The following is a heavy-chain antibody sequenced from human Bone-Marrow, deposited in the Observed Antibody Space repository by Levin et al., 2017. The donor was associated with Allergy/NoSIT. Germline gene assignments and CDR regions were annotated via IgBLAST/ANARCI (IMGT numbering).Heavy chain of an antibody. V-gene: IGHV3-7*01. CDR1: GFTFNLYW. J-gene: IGHJ4*02. CDR3: GTDVGIAVADRNY. Sequence: GESLKISCAASGFTFNLYWMNWIRQAPGKGLEWVANIERDGNEMHYVDSVEGRFTISRDNAKNVLYLEMSSLRVEDTALYYCGTDVGIAVADRNYWGQGVLVTVSS. D-gene: IGHD6-19*01. CDR2: IERDGNEM.